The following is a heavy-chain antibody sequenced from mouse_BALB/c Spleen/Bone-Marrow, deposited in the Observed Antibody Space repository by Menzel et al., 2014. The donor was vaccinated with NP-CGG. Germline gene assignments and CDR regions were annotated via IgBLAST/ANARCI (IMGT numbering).Heavy chain of an antibody. CDR1: GYSITSGYY. J-gene: IGHJ4*01. Sequence: EVQLVESGPGLVKPSQSLSLTCSVTGYSITSGYYWNWIRQFPGNKLEWMGYISYDGSNNYIPSLKHRISITRDTSKNQFFLKLNSVTAEDTATYYCARGGLGYAMDYWGQGTSVTVSS. D-gene: IGHD2-2*01. CDR2: ISYDGSN. CDR3: ARGGLGYAMDY. V-gene: IGHV3-6*02.